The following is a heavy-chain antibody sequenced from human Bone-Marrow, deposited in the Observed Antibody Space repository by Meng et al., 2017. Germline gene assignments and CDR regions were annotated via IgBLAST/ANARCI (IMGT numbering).Heavy chain of an antibody. V-gene: IGHV3-7*01. CDR3: ARALKRALQFYYYDSSGYYPSLGY. D-gene: IGHD3-22*01. CDR1: GFTFTSYG. J-gene: IGHJ4*02. Sequence: GESLKISCRTSGFTFTSYGMSWVRQAPGKGLEWVANIKQDGSEKYYVDSVKGRFTISRDNAKNSRYLQMNSLRAEDTAVYYCARALKRALQFYYYDSSGYYPSLGYWGQGTLVTVSS. CDR2: IKQDGSEK.